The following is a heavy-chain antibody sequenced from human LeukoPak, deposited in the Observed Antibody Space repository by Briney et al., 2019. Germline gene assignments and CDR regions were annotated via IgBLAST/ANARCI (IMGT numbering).Heavy chain of an antibody. CDR1: GFTFSSYA. Sequence: GGSLRLSCAASGFTFSSYAMSWVRQAPGKGLEWVSAIGGSGGSTYYADSVKGRFTISRENSKNTLYLQMNSLRAEDTAVYYCAKGPANSRYYFDYWGQGTLVTVSS. D-gene: IGHD2-2*01. CDR3: AKGPANSRYYFDY. V-gene: IGHV3-23*01. J-gene: IGHJ4*02. CDR2: IGGSGGST.